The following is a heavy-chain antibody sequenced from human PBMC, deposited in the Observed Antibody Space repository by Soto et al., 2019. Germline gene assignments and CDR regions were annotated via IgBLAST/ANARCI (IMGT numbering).Heavy chain of an antibody. D-gene: IGHD6-13*01. CDR2: ISGSGGST. CDR3: AKDQGSSWYEIDY. CDR1: GFTFSNYA. J-gene: IGHJ4*02. V-gene: IGHV3-23*01. Sequence: EVQLLESGGGLVQPGGSLRLSCAASGFTFSNYAVTWVRQAPGKGLEWVSTISGSGGSTYYADSVKGRFTISRDNSKSTLYLQMNSLRAEDTDVYYGAKDQGSSWYEIDYWGQGTLVTVSS.